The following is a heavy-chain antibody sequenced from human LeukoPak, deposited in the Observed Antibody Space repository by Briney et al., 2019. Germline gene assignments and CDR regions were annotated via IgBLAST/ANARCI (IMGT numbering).Heavy chain of an antibody. CDR1: GSSISSSSYY. CDR3: ARDVRTGYMDV. CDR2: IYYSGST. Sequence: SETLSLTCTVSGSSISSSSYYWGWIRQPPGKGLEWIGSIYYSGSTYYNPSLKSRVTISVDTSKNQFSLKLSSVTAADTAVYYCARDVRTGYMDVWGKGTTVTVSS. J-gene: IGHJ6*03. V-gene: IGHV4-39*07. D-gene: IGHD3-10*02.